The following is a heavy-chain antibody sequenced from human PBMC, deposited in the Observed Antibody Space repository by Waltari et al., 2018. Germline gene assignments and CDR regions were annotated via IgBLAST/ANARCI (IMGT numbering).Heavy chain of an antibody. D-gene: IGHD5-12*01. Sequence: QVLLVQSGAEVKKSGASVKVSCKASGYTFTNFFLHWLRQAPGQGLEWMGSLNPSTGGTDYAQRFQGRLTVTRDTSINTAFLELNTVTSGDTGVYYCARESARWKGYSDYDWGYWGQGTLVTVSS. CDR1: GYTFTNFF. J-gene: IGHJ4*02. CDR3: ARESARWKGYSDYDWGY. V-gene: IGHV1-2*02. CDR2: LNPSTGGT.